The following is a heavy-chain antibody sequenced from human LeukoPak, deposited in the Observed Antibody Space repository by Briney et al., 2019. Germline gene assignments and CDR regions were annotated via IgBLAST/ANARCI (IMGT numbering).Heavy chain of an antibody. Sequence: PGGSLRLSCAASGFTFSSWAMSWVRQAPGKGLEWVSGISGSGGSTYYADSVKGRFTISRDNSKNTLFLQMNSLRAGDTAVYYCAKPYYYGSGSYYTEEVASDHWGQGTLVTVSS. CDR1: GFTFSSWA. CDR2: ISGSGGST. V-gene: IGHV3-23*01. J-gene: IGHJ4*02. D-gene: IGHD3-10*01. CDR3: AKPYYYGSGSYYTEEVASDH.